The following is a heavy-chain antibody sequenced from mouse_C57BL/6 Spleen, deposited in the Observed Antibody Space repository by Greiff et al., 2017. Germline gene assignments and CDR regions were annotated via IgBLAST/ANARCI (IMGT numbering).Heavy chain of an antibody. V-gene: IGHV5-2*01. D-gene: IGHD2-4*01. CDR2: INSDGGST. J-gene: IGHJ2*01. CDR3: ARHDTSSTMITTGVFDY. CDR1: EYEFPSHD. Sequence: EVHLVESGGGLVQPGESLKLSCESNEYEFPSHDMSWVRKTPEKRLELVAAINSDGGSTYYPDTMERRFIISRDNTKKTLYLQMSSLRSEDTALYYCARHDTSSTMITTGVFDYWGQGTTLTVSS.